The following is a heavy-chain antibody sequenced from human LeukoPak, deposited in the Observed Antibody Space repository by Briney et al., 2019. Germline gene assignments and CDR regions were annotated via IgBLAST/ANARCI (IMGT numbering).Heavy chain of an antibody. Sequence: PSETLSLTCTVSGVSISSYYWSWIRQPPGKGLEWIGSIYYSGSTYYNPSLKSRVTISVDTPNNQFSLKLSSVTAADTAVYYWSRHRIAAWFDPWGQGTLVTVS. J-gene: IGHJ5*02. D-gene: IGHD6-13*01. CDR2: IYYSGST. CDR1: GVSISSYY. CDR3: SRHRIAAWFDP. V-gene: IGHV4-59*05.